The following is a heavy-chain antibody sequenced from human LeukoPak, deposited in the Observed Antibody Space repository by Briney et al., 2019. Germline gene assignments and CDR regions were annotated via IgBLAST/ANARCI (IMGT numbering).Heavy chain of an antibody. J-gene: IGHJ1*01. D-gene: IGHD3-22*01. CDR1: GFTFSDYY. CDR2: ISGSSSYT. CDR3: ARHGLYDSSDYWTFQH. V-gene: IGHV3-11*06. Sequence: GGSLRLSCAASGFTFSDYYMSWIRQAPGKGLEWVTYISGSSSYTNYADSVEGRFTISRDNAKNSLYLQMNSLRAEDTAVYYCARHGLYDSSDYWTFQHWGQGALVTVSS.